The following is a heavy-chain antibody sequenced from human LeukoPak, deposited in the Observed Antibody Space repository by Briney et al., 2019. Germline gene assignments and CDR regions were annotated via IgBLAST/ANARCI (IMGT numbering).Heavy chain of an antibody. CDR1: GFTFSSYA. Sequence: QTGGSLRLSCAASGFTFSSYAMHWVRQAPGKGLEWVAVISYDGSNKYYADSVKGRFTISRDNSKNTLYLQMNSLRAEDTAVYYCARVRSPYVPYDAFDIWGQGTMVTVSS. CDR2: ISYDGSNK. V-gene: IGHV3-30*04. D-gene: IGHD2-15*01. CDR3: ARVRSPYVPYDAFDI. J-gene: IGHJ3*02.